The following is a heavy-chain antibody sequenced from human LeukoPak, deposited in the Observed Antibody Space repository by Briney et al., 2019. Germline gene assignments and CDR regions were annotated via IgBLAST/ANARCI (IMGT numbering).Heavy chain of an antibody. D-gene: IGHD1-26*01. V-gene: IGHV4-39*01. CDR3: ARNESVLGTTGLNDFFDD. CDR1: GGSISRRSDY. CDR2: IYYSGST. J-gene: IGHJ4*02. Sequence: SETLSLTCTVPGGSISRRSDYWGWIRQPPGKGLEWIGSIYYSGSTYYNPSFKSRVTISVDTSRNQFPLQLSYVTAADTAVYYCARNESVLGTTGLNDFFDDWGQGSLVTVSS.